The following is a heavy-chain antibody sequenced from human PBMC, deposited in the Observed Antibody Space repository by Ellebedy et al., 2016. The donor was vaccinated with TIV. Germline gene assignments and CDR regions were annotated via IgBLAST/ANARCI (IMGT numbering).Heavy chain of an antibody. CDR2: TYYRSKWYN. V-gene: IGHV6-1*01. Sequence: SQTLSLTCAISGDSVSSSGAAWIWIRQSPSRGLEWLGRTYYRSKWYNEYAVSVKSRITINPDTSKNQFSLQLNSVTPEDTAVYYCARGSPHFDYWGQGSLVMVSS. CDR3: ARGSPHFDY. J-gene: IGHJ4*02. D-gene: IGHD6-25*01. CDR1: GDSVSSSGAA.